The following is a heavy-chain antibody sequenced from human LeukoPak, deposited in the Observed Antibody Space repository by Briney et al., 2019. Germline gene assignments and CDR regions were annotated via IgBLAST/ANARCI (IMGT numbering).Heavy chain of an antibody. CDR1: GFTFSSYS. J-gene: IGHJ4*02. CDR2: INTVASYI. D-gene: IGHD3-22*01. V-gene: IGHV3-21*01. CDR3: ARLRRNSDRSGFYYYYDN. Sequence: GGSLGLSCAASGFTFSSYSFNWVRQAPGKGLEWVSSINTVASYIYYADSVRGRFTISRDNAENSLWLQMNGLRAEDSAVYYCARLRRNSDRSGFYYYYDNWGQGTLVTVSS.